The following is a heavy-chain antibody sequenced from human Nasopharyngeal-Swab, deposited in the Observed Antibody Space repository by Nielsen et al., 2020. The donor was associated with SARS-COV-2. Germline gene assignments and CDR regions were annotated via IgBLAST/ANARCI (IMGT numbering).Heavy chain of an antibody. CDR1: GFTFRTYW. D-gene: IGHD2-2*01. Sequence: GRSLRLSCAASGFTFRTYWMHWVRQAPGKGLVWVSRINSDGSSTNYADSVKGRFTISRDNAKNTLCLQMNSLRAEDTAVYYCAAAAKGYWGQGTLVTVSS. V-gene: IGHV3-74*01. J-gene: IGHJ4*02. CDR3: AAAAKGY. CDR2: INSDGSST.